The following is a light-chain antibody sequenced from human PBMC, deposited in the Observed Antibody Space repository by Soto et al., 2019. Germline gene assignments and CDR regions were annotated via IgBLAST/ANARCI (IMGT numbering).Light chain of an antibody. Sequence: QSALTQPASVSGSPGQSITISCTGTSSDVGGYNYVSWYQQHPGKAPKLMIYEVNNRPSGVSNRFSGSKSGNTASLTISGRQAADEADYYCSSYTRSSSLVVFGGGTKLTVL. V-gene: IGLV2-14*01. CDR2: EVN. J-gene: IGLJ2*01. CDR3: SSYTRSSSLVV. CDR1: SSDVGGYNY.